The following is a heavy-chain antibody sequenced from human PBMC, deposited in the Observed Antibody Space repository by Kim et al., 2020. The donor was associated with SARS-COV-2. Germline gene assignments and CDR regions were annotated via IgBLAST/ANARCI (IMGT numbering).Heavy chain of an antibody. V-gene: IGHV3-9*01. Sequence: VKRRFTISRDNAKNSLYLQMNSLRAEDTALYYCAKADYYDSSGYFFFDYWGQGTLVTVSS. J-gene: IGHJ4*02. D-gene: IGHD3-22*01. CDR3: AKADYYDSSGYFFFDY.